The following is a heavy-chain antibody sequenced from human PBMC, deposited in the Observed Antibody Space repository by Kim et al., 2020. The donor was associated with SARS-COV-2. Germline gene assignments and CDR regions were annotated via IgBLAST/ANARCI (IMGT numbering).Heavy chain of an antibody. CDR1: GFTFSSYS. CDR3: ARDQFFMVRGVISGYGMDV. V-gene: IGHV3-21*01. D-gene: IGHD3-10*01. CDR2: SSSSSSYI. Sequence: GGSLRLSCAASGFTFSSYSMNWVRQAPGKGLEWVSSSSSSSSYIYYADSVKGRFTISRDNAKNSLYLQMNSLRAEDTAVYYCARDQFFMVRGVISGYGMDVWGQGTTVTVSS. J-gene: IGHJ6*02.